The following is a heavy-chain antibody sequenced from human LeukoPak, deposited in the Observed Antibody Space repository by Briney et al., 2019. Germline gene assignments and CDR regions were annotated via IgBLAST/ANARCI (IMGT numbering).Heavy chain of an antibody. Sequence: SETLSLTCTVSGGSISSGSYYWGWIRQPPGKGLEWIGSIYYSGITYYNPSLKSRVTISVDTSKNQFSLKLSSVTAAGTAVYYCARLDYVWGSYRNIDYWGQGTLVTVSS. V-gene: IGHV4-39*01. CDR1: GGSISSGSYY. CDR2: IYYSGIT. J-gene: IGHJ4*02. CDR3: ARLDYVWGSYRNIDY. D-gene: IGHD3-16*02.